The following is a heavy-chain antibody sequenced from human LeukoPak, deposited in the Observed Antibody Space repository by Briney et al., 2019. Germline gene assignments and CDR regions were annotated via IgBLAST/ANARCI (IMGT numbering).Heavy chain of an antibody. J-gene: IGHJ4*02. CDR1: GYSFTSYW. Sequence: GESLQISCKGSGYSFTSYWIGWVRQLPGKGLEWMGIIYPGDSDTRYSPSFQGQVTISADKSISTTYLQWSSLKASDTAMYYCARPFSSGYDWDWIDYWGQGTLVTVSS. D-gene: IGHD5-12*01. CDR2: IYPGDSDT. V-gene: IGHV5-51*01. CDR3: ARPFSSGYDWDWIDY.